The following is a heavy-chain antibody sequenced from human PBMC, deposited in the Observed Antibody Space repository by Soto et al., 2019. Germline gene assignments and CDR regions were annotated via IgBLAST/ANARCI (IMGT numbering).Heavy chain of an antibody. V-gene: IGHV3-30-3*01. D-gene: IGHD2-2*01. J-gene: IGHJ6*02. CDR1: EVTVSSYA. Sequence: LRLSCAACEVTVSSYARHCVRQAPGEGREWVAVISYDGSNKYYADSVKGRFTISRDNSKNTLYLQMNSLRAEDTAVYYCARDIGYCSSTSCSLPYYYYGMDVWGQGTTVPVSS. CDR3: ARDIGYCSSTSCSLPYYYYGMDV. CDR2: ISYDGSNK.